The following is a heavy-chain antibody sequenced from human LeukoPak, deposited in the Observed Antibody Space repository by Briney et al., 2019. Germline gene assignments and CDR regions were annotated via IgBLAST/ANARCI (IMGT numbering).Heavy chain of an antibody. Sequence: SVKVSCKASGGTFSSCTISWVRQAPGQGLEWMGRIIPILGIANYAQKLQGGVTITADKSTSTAYMELSSLRSEDTAVYYCATEGIAAAVSDAFDIWGQGTMVTVSS. D-gene: IGHD6-13*01. J-gene: IGHJ3*02. CDR2: IIPILGIA. V-gene: IGHV1-69*02. CDR1: GGTFSSCT. CDR3: ATEGIAAAVSDAFDI.